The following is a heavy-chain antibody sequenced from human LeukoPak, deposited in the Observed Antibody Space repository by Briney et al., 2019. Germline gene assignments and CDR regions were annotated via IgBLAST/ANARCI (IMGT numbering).Heavy chain of an antibody. V-gene: IGHV4-4*02. D-gene: IGHD3-10*02. Sequence: PSETLSLTCAVSGVSISSNLWWTWVRQPPGKGLEWIAEIHHSGSINYNPSLKSRVTISVDTSKNQFSLKLSSVTAADTAVYYCSMFGELFDYWGQGTLVTVSS. CDR1: GVSISSNLW. CDR2: IHHSGSI. J-gene: IGHJ4*02. CDR3: SMFGELFDY.